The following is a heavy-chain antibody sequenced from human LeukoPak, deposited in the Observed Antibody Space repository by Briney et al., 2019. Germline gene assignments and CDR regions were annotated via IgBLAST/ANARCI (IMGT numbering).Heavy chain of an antibody. CDR2: ISGTGGST. J-gene: IGHJ1*01. CDR3: AHPGATNLGY. Sequence: GGSLRLSCETSGFYFSSFAMSWVRQAPGKGPEWVSTISGTGGSTYYAASVKGRFTISRDNSNNTVSLQMDSLRAEDTALYYCAHPGATNLGYWGQGTLVTVSP. CDR1: GFYFSSFA. D-gene: IGHD1-26*01. V-gene: IGHV3-23*01.